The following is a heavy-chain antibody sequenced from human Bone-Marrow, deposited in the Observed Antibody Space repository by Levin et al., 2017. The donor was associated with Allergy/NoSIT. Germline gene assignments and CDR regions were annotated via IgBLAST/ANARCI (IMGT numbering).Heavy chain of an antibody. V-gene: IGHV3-30-3*01. Sequence: GGSLRLSCAASGFTFSSYAMHWVRQAPGKGLEWVAVISYDGSNKYYADSVKGRFTISRDNSKNTLYLQMNSLRAEDTAVYYCAREPIRTPYYYYYYYGMDVWGQGTTVTVSS. CDR1: GFTFSSYA. CDR3: AREPIRTPYYYYYYYGMDV. J-gene: IGHJ6*02. CDR2: ISYDGSNK. D-gene: IGHD2-21*01.